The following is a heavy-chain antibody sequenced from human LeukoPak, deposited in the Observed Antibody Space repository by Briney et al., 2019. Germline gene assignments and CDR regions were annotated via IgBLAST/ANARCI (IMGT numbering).Heavy chain of an antibody. CDR3: ARDRGTMVRGSRWFDP. CDR2: INAGNGNT. Sequence: ASVKVSCKASGYTFTSYATHWVPQAPGQRLEWMGWINAGNGNTKYSQKFQGRVTITRDTSASTAYMELSSLRSEDTAVYYCARDRGTMVRGSRWFDPWGQGTLVTVTS. D-gene: IGHD3-10*01. V-gene: IGHV1-3*01. CDR1: GYTFTSYA. J-gene: IGHJ5*02.